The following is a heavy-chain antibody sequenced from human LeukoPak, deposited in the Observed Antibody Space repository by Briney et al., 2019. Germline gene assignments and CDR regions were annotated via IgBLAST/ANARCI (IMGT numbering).Heavy chain of an antibody. CDR3: AKVVSGAMQDY. CDR2: IKQDGSQK. J-gene: IGHJ4*02. CDR1: GFTFSSYW. Sequence: GGSLRLSCAASGFTFSSYWMSWFRQAPGKGLEWVANIKQDGSQKYYVDSVKGRFTISREDAKNSVYLQMNSLRAEDTAVYYCAKVVSGAMQDYWGQGTLVTVSS. D-gene: IGHD3-16*01. V-gene: IGHV3-7*03.